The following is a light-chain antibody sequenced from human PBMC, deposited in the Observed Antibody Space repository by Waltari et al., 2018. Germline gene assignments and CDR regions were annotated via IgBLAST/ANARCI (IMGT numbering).Light chain of an antibody. CDR2: GAS. CDR3: QQYGSSPT. CDR1: QSGSSSY. J-gene: IGKJ3*01. V-gene: IGKV3-20*01. Sequence: EIVLTKSPGTLSVSPGERATLSCRASQSGSSSYLAWYQQKPGQAPRLLISGASSRATGIPDRFSGSGSGTDFTLTISRLEPEDFAVYYCQQYGSSPTFGPGTKVDIK.